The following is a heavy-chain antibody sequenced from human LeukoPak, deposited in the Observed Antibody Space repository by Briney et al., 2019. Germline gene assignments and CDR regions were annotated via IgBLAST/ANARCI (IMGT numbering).Heavy chain of an antibody. CDR2: IYYSGST. J-gene: IGHJ6*03. D-gene: IGHD3-10*01. V-gene: IGHV4-59*11. CDR3: ARVGGYYYYYMDV. CDR1: GGSISSHY. Sequence: SETLSLTCTVSGGSISSHYWSWIRQPPGKGPEWIGYIYYSGSTNYNPSLKSRVTISVDTSKNQFSLKLSSVTAADTAVYYCARVGGYYYYYMDVWGKGTTVTVSS.